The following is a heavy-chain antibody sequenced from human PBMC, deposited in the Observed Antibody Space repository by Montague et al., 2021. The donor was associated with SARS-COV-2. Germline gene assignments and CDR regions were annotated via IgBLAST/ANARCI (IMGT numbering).Heavy chain of an antibody. Sequence: SETLSLTCTVSGGSISSYPHYWGWIRQPPGKGLEWIGALYYSGSTWLNPSLKSRVTISVDTSKNQLSLNPRSVTAADTAVYFCGRGLLSATSNPFDCWGPGTLVTVSS. V-gene: IGHV4-39*07. CDR2: LYYSGST. J-gene: IGHJ4*02. CDR1: GGSISSYPHY. D-gene: IGHD2-15*01. CDR3: GRGLLSATSNPFDC.